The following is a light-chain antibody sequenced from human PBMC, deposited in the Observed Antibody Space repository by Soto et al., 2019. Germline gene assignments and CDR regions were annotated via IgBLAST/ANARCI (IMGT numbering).Light chain of an antibody. Sequence: EIVLTQSPGTLSLSPGERATLSCRASQSVSVNSLAWYQQKGGQAPRLLIYAASTRATGVPDRFSGTGSGTDFTLTISRLEPEDFAVYYCQEYDGAPPITFGLGTRLEIK. CDR3: QEYDGAPPIT. V-gene: IGKV3-20*01. J-gene: IGKJ5*01. CDR1: QSVSVNS. CDR2: AAS.